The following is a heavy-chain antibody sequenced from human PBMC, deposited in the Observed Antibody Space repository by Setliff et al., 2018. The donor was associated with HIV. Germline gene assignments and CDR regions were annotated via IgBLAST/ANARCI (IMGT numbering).Heavy chain of an antibody. J-gene: IGHJ4*02. CDR3: AKATSSSSRAYYFDY. V-gene: IGHV3-20*04. CDR2: INWNGGST. Sequence: PGGSLRLSCAASGFTFDDYGMSWVRQAPGKGLEWVSGINWNGGSTGYADSVKGRFTISRDNAKNSLYLQMNSLRAEDTALYYCAKATSSSSRAYYFDYWGQGTLVTVSS. CDR1: GFTFDDYG. D-gene: IGHD6-6*01.